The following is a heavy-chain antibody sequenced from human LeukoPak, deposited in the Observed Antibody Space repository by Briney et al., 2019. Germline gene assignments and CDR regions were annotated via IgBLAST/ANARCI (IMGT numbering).Heavy chain of an antibody. CDR2: ISGSGGST. CDR3: ARSRWDYYDSSGYYYVGY. V-gene: IGHV3-23*01. Sequence: GGSLRLSCAASGFTFSSYAMSWVRQAPGKGLQWVSTISGSGGSTYYADSVKGRFTISRDNSKNTLYLQMNSLRAEDTAVYYCARSRWDYYDSSGYYYVGYWGQGTLVTVSS. CDR1: GFTFSSYA. J-gene: IGHJ4*02. D-gene: IGHD3-22*01.